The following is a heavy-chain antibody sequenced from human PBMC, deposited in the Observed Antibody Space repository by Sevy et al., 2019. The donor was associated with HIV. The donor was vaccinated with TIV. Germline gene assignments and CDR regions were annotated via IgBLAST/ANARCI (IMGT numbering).Heavy chain of an antibody. D-gene: IGHD2-8*01. J-gene: IGHJ4*02. V-gene: IGHV3-23*01. CDR3: AKKMGGGSGMGFLVDY. Sequence: GGSLRLSCAASGFTFSSFAMGWVRQAPGKGLDWISVISGTGDHTYYADSVKGRFTISRDNSKNTRFLQMNSLRAEDTAIFYCAKKMGGGSGMGFLVDYWGQGTLVTVSS. CDR1: GFTFSSFA. CDR2: ISGTGDHT.